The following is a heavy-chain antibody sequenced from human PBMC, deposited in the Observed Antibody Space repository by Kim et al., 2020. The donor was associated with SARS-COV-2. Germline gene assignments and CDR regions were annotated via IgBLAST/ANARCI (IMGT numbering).Heavy chain of an antibody. CDR2: INPNSGGT. CDR3: ARGARGPAIGNSWFDP. CDR1: GYTFTGYY. D-gene: IGHD6-13*01. J-gene: IGHJ5*02. Sequence: ASVKVSCKASGYTFTGYYIHWVRQAPGQGLEWMGRINPNSGGTDYGQKFQGRVSMTRDTSITTAYMELSGLTSDDTGVYFCARGARGPAIGNSWFDPWGQ. V-gene: IGHV1-2*05.